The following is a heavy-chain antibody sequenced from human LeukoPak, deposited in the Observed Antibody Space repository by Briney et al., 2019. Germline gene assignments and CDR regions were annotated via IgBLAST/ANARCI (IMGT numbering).Heavy chain of an antibody. CDR2: IIPIFGTA. V-gene: IGHV1-69*13. D-gene: IGHD6-19*01. CDR3: AREVSAVAGTRLYYFDY. J-gene: IGHJ4*02. Sequence: GASVKVSCKASGGTFSSYAISWVRQAPGHGLEWMGRIIPIFGTANYAQKFQGRVTITPDESTSTAYMELSSLRSEDTAVYSCAREVSAVAGTRLYYFDYWGQGTLVTVSS. CDR1: GGTFSSYA.